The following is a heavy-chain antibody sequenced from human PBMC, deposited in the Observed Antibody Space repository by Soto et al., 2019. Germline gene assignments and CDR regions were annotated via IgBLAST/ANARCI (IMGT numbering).Heavy chain of an antibody. D-gene: IGHD3-10*01. V-gene: IGHV3-15*05. CDR1: GFGFSNAW. CDR2: IKRKSDGGTT. CDR3: VSTGSVLD. J-gene: IGHJ4*02. Sequence: EVQVVESGGGLVKPGESLRLSCVASGFGFSNAWMSWVRQAPGKGLEWVGRIKRKSDGGTTDYAAPVNGRFSISRDDSKNTLYLQMNSLRVDDTAVYYCVSTGSVLDWGQGTLVTVSS.